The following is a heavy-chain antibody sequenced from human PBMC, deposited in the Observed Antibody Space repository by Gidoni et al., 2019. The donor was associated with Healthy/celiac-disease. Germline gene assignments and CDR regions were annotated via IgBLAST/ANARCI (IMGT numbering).Heavy chain of an antibody. D-gene: IGHD4-17*01. V-gene: IGHV3-53*01. CDR2: IYSGGST. J-gene: IGHJ6*02. CDR1: GFTVSSNY. CDR3: VSIRKRYYYYYGMDV. Sequence: EVQLVESGGGLIQPGGSLRLSCAASGFTVSSNYMSWVRQAPGKGLEWVSVIYSGGSTYYEDSVKGRFTISRDNSKNTLYLQMNSLRAEDTAVYYCVSIRKRYYYYYGMDVWGQGTTVTVSS.